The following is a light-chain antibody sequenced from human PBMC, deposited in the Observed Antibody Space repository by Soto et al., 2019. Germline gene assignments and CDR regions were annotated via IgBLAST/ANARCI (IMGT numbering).Light chain of an antibody. J-gene: IGKJ1*01. CDR1: QSVSSSY. Sequence: EIVLTQSPGTLSLSPGERATLSCRPSQSVSSSYLAWYQQKPGQAPRLLIYDTSARAAGIPARFSGSGSVTEFTLTISSLQSEDFALYYCQHTLKWPPTFCQGTMVDVK. CDR2: DTS. CDR3: QHTLKWPPT. V-gene: IGKV3-15*01.